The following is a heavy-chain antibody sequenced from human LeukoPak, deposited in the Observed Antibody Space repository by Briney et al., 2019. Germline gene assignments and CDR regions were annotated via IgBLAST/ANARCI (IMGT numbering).Heavy chain of an antibody. CDR3: ARETIVGGTWFDY. CDR1: GFTFSSYS. CDR2: ISSRSATI. D-gene: IGHD1-26*01. J-gene: IGHJ4*02. Sequence: PGGSLRLSCAASGFTFSSYSMNWVRQAPGKGLEWVSYISSRSATIYYADSVKGRFTISRDNAKNSLYLQMNSLRAEDTAVYYCARETIVGGTWFDYWGQGTLVTVSS. V-gene: IGHV3-48*01.